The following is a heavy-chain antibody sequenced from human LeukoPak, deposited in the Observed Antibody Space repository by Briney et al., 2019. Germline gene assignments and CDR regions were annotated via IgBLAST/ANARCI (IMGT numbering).Heavy chain of an antibody. D-gene: IGHD3-22*01. CDR3: ASPSMIVVGHDAFDI. CDR2: IYYSGST. J-gene: IGHJ3*02. V-gene: IGHV4-39*01. CDR1: GGSISSSSYY. Sequence: KPSETLSLTCTVSGGSISSSSYYWGWIRQPPGKGLEWIGSIYYSGSTYYNPSLKSRVTISVDTSKNQFSLKLSSVTAADTAVYYCASPSMIVVGHDAFDIWGQGTMVTVSS.